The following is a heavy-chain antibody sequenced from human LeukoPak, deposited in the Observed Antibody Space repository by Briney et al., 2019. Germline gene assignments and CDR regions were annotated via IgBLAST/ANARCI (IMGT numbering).Heavy chain of an antibody. D-gene: IGHD6-19*01. CDR2: INHSGST. V-gene: IGHV4-34*01. Sequence: SQTLSLTCAVYGVSFRGYYWSRIRQPPRKGLEWIGEINHSGSTNYHPSLQSRVTIPVDTPKNQFSLKLSSVTAADTAVYYCASNAVARDDYWGQGSMVTLCS. CDR3: ASNAVARDDY. CDR1: GVSFRGYY. J-gene: IGHJ4*02.